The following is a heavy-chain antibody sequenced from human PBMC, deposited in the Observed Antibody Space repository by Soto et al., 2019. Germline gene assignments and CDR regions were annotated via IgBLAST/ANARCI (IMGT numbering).Heavy chain of an antibody. CDR2: IIPIFGTA. CDR3: ARAHDQLLFRCAFDI. Sequence: SVKVSCKASGGTFSSYAISWVRQAPGQGLEWMGGIIPIFGTANYAQKFQGRATITADESTSTAYMELSSLRSEDTAVYYCARAHDQLLFRCAFDIWGQGTMVTVSS. D-gene: IGHD2-2*01. V-gene: IGHV1-69*13. J-gene: IGHJ3*02. CDR1: GGTFSSYA.